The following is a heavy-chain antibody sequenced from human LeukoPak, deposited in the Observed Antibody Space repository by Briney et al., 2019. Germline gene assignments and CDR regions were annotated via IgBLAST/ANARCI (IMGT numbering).Heavy chain of an antibody. Sequence: PGGSLRLSCAASGFTFSSYGMSWVRQAPGKGLEWVSGISGSGGSTYYADSVKGRFTISRDNSKNTLYLQMNSLRAEDTAVYYCAKDRKQWRDKALYYFDYWGQGTLVTVSS. D-gene: IGHD6-19*01. CDR3: AKDRKQWRDKALYYFDY. J-gene: IGHJ4*02. CDR1: GFTFSSYG. CDR2: ISGSGGST. V-gene: IGHV3-23*01.